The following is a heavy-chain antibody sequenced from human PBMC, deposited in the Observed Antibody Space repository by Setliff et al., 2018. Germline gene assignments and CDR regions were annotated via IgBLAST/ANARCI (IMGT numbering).Heavy chain of an antibody. D-gene: IGHD6-19*01. CDR2: IYSGGST. CDR1: GFTVSSNY. J-gene: IGHJ4*02. CDR3: ARVASGWWWFDY. Sequence: GVLRLSCAASGFTVSSNYMSWVRQAPGKGLEWVSTIYSGGSTSYADSVKGRFTISRDNAKNTVYLQMNSLRAEDTAVYYCARVASGWWWFDYWGQGTLVTVSS. V-gene: IGHV3-66*01.